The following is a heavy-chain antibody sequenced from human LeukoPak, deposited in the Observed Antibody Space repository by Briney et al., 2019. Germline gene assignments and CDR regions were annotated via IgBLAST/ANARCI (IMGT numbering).Heavy chain of an antibody. D-gene: IGHD3-16*01. V-gene: IGHV4-59*01. Sequence: SETLSLTCTVSGGSISTKYWSCVRQPPGKGLEWIGYMYYSGSANYNPSLKSRVTISADTSRNQLSLKVISVTAADPAVYYCATDVDMLPGALDIWGQGTMVTVSS. J-gene: IGHJ3*02. CDR2: MYYSGSA. CDR3: ATDVDMLPGALDI. CDR1: GGSISTKY.